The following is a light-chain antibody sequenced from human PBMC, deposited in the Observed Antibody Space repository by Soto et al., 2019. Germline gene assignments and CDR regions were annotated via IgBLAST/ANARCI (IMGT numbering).Light chain of an antibody. CDR2: KAS. Sequence: DIQMTQSPSTLSASVGDRVTITCRASQRSSVWLAWYQQKAGKAPNLLIYKASRLESGVPSRFSGSGSETEFTLTISGLQPGDSSTYHCQQSYSTPLTFGVGTKVAIK. J-gene: IGKJ4*01. V-gene: IGKV1-5*03. CDR3: QQSYSTPLT. CDR1: QRSSVW.